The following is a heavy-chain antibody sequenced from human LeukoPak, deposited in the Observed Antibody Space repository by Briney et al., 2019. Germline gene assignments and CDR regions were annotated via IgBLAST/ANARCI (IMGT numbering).Heavy chain of an antibody. D-gene: IGHD6-19*01. V-gene: IGHV3-48*01. Sequence: GGSLRLSCVASGFTFSTYSMNWVRQAPGKGLEWISHIRSSSSTEYYADSVKGRFSISRDNAKNALYLQMNSLRAEDTAVYYCVKDSGWFHFDSWGQGALVTVSS. CDR1: GFTFSTYS. CDR2: IRSSSSTE. J-gene: IGHJ4*02. CDR3: VKDSGWFHFDS.